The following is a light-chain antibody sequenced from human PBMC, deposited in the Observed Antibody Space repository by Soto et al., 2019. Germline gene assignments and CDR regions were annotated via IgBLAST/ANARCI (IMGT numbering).Light chain of an antibody. CDR1: SSNIGSNT. CDR2: SNN. CDR3: AAWDDSLNGQGYV. Sequence: QSVLTQPPSASGTPGQRVTISCSGSSSNIGSNTVNWYQQLPGTAPKLLIYSNNQRPSGVPDRFSGSKSGTSASLAISGLQSEDEADYYCAAWDDSLNGQGYVFGTGTKGTVL. J-gene: IGLJ1*01. V-gene: IGLV1-44*01.